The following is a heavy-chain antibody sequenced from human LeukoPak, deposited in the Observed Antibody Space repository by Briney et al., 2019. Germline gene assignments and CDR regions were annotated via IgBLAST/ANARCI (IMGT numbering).Heavy chain of an antibody. J-gene: IGHJ5*02. CDR3: ARALFARANWFDP. CDR2: IIPIFGTA. Sequence: ASVKVSCKASGGTFSSYAISWVRQAPGQGLEWMGGIIPIFGTANYAQKFQGRVTITTDECTSTAYMALSSLRSEDTAVYYCARALFARANWFDPWGQGTLVTVSS. V-gene: IGHV1-69*05. CDR1: GGTFSSYA. D-gene: IGHD3-3*01.